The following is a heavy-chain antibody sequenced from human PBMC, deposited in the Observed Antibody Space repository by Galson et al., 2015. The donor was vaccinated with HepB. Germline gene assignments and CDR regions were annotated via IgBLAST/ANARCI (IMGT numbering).Heavy chain of an antibody. CDR1: GFTFSDYY. CDR2: ISSSSSYT. CDR3: ARGAYCSSTSCYDGYYYYGMDV. V-gene: IGHV3-11*06. Sequence: SLRLSCAASGFTFSDYYMSWIRQAPGKGLEWVSYISSSSSYTNYADSVKGRFTISRDNAKNSLYLQMNSLRAEDTAVYYCARGAYCSSTSCYDGYYYYGMDVWGQGTTVTVSS. J-gene: IGHJ6*02. D-gene: IGHD2-2*01.